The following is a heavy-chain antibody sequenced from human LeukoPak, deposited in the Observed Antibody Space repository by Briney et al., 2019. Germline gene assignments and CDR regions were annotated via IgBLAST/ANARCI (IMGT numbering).Heavy chain of an antibody. CDR2: IYYSGST. CDR1: GGSISGYF. V-gene: IGHV4-59*08. Sequence: SETLSLTCTVSGGSISGYFWSWIRQTPGKGPQWVGCIYYSGSTNYNPSLKSRVTISIDTSKSQFSLKVSSVTAADTAVYYCARLGRYYYGMDVWGQGTTVTVSS. J-gene: IGHJ6*02. D-gene: IGHD1-26*01. CDR3: ARLGRYYYGMDV.